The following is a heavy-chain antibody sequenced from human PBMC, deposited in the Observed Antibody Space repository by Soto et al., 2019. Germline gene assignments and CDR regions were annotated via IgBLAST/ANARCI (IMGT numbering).Heavy chain of an antibody. D-gene: IGHD2-15*01. CDR3: ARELVVGYCSGGSCVNWFDP. Sequence: SETLSLTCTVSGGSISSGNYYWSWIRQPPGKGLDWIGYIYYSGSTYYNPSLKSRVTISVDTSKNQFSLKLSSVTAADTAVYYCARELVVGYCSGGSCVNWFDPWGQGTLVTVSS. CDR2: IYYSGST. J-gene: IGHJ5*02. V-gene: IGHV4-30-4*01. CDR1: GGSISSGNYY.